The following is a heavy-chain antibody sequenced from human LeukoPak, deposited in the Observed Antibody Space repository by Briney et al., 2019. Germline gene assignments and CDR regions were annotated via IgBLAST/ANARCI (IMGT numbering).Heavy chain of an antibody. CDR3: ARRGIAARRFDY. V-gene: IGHV4-34*01. D-gene: IGHD6-6*01. CDR2: INHSGST. Sequence: KPSETLSLTCAVYGGSFSGYYWSWIRRPPGKGLEWIGEINHSGSTNYNPSLKSRVTISVDTSKNQFSLKLSSVTAADTAVYYCARRGIAARRFDYWGQGTLVTVSS. CDR1: GGSFSGYY. J-gene: IGHJ4*02.